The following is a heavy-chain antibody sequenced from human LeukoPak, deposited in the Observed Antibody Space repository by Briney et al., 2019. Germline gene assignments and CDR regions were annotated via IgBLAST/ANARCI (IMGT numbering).Heavy chain of an antibody. V-gene: IGHV3-23*01. CDR2: ISGSGDST. D-gene: IGHD6-19*01. CDR1: GFTFSSYA. J-gene: IGHJ4*02. CDR3: AKDMAGTVADYFDY. Sequence: GGSLTLSCAASGFTFSSYAMSWVRQAPGKGLEWVSSISGSGDSTYYADSVKGRFTISRDNSKDTLFLQMSSLTAEDTAVYYCAKDMAGTVADYFDYWGQGTLVTVSS.